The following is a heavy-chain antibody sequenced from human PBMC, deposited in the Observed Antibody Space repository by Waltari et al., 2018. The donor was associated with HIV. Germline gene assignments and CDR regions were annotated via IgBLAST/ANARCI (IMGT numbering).Heavy chain of an antibody. Sequence: EVQLVESGGGLVQPGGSLRLSCAASGFTFSSYSMNWVRQGPGKGLEWVSFITSSSSTIYYADSVKGRFTISRDNAKDSLYLQMNSLRAEDTAVYYCASAAAEDWGQGTLVTVSS. CDR3: ASAAAED. J-gene: IGHJ4*02. CDR2: ITSSSSTI. V-gene: IGHV3-48*01. D-gene: IGHD6-13*01. CDR1: GFTFSSYS.